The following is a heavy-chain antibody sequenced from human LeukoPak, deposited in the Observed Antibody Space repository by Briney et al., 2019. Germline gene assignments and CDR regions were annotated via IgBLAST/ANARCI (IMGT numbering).Heavy chain of an antibody. Sequence: GGSLRLSCAASGFTFSSYAMGWVRQAPGKGLEWVSAISGSGGSTYYADSVKGRFTISRDNSKNTLYLQMNSLRAEDTAVYYCAKGGYSGYYYDSSGYFEYWGQGTLVTVSS. CDR2: ISGSGGST. CDR1: GFTFSSYA. J-gene: IGHJ4*02. V-gene: IGHV3-23*01. CDR3: AKGGYSGYYYDSSGYFEY. D-gene: IGHD3-22*01.